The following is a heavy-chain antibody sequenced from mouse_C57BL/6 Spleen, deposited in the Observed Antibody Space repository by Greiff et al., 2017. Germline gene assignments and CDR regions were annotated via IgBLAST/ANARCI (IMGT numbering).Heavy chain of an antibody. Sequence: QVQLQQPGAELVKPGASVKMSCKASGYTFTSYWITWVKQRPGQGLEWIGDIYPGSGSTNYNEKFKSKATLTVDTSSSTAYMQLSSLTSEDSAVYYSANYYGSSPYAMDYWGQGTSVTVSS. D-gene: IGHD1-1*01. J-gene: IGHJ4*01. CDR3: ANYYGSSPYAMDY. CDR1: GYTFTSYW. CDR2: IYPGSGST. V-gene: IGHV1-55*01.